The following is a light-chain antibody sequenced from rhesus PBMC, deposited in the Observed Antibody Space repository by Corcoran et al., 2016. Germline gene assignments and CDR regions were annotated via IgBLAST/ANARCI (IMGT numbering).Light chain of an antibody. Sequence: EIVMTQSPATLSLSPGERATLSCRASQSVSSYVAWYQQKPEQAPGLLIYGASSRATGIPDRFSGSGSGTDFTLIISSLEPEDVGVYYCQQYNNWNSFGQGTKVEIK. CDR2: GAS. V-gene: IGKV3S9*01. J-gene: IGKJ2*01. CDR3: QQYNNWNS. CDR1: QSVSSY.